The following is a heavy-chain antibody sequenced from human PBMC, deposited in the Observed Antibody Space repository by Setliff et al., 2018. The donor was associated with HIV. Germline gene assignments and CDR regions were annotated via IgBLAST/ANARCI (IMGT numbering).Heavy chain of an antibody. J-gene: IGHJ4*02. CDR1: GGSFSGYY. CDR2: INHSGST. D-gene: IGHD2-15*01. V-gene: IGHV4-34*01. Sequence: SETLSLTCAVYGGSFSGYYWSWIRQPPGKGLEWIGEINHSGSTNYNPSLKSRVTISVDTSKNQFSLKLSSVTAADTAVYYCARGPGYCSGGSCYSVPPLGYWGQGTLVTVSS. CDR3: ARGPGYCSGGSCYSVPPLGY.